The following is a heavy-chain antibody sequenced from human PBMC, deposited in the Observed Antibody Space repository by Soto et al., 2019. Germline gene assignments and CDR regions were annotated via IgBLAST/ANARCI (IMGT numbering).Heavy chain of an antibody. CDR3: ARGLPYYYFDY. CDR2: INVGNGNT. D-gene: IGHD3-16*01. Sequence: GASVKVSCKASGYTFTSYAMHWVRQAPGQRLEWMGWINVGNGNTKYSQKFQGRVTITRDTSASTAYMELSSLRSEDTAVYYCARGLPYYYFDYWGQGTLVTVSS. CDR1: GYTFTSYA. V-gene: IGHV1-3*01. J-gene: IGHJ4*02.